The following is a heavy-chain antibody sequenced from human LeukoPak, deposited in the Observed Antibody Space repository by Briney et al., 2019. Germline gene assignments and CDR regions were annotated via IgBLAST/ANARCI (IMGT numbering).Heavy chain of an antibody. J-gene: IGHJ3*02. CDR2: IYYNGST. CDR3: ARVYQLDDAFDI. CDR1: GGSISGYY. Sequence: SETLSLTCTVSGGSISGYYWSWIRQPPGRGLEWIGYIYYNGSTKYNPSLKSRVTISVDSSKNQFSLKLSSVTAADTAVYYCARVYQLDDAFDIWGQGTMVTVSS. V-gene: IGHV4-59*08. D-gene: IGHD1-1*01.